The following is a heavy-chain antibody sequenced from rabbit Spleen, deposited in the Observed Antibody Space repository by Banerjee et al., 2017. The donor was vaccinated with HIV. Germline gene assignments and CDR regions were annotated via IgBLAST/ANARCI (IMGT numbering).Heavy chain of an antibody. Sequence: QSLEESGGDLVKPGASLTLTCTASGFSFSSSDYMCWVRQAPGKGLEWITCIEGGSSGFTYFATWAKGRFTCSKTSSTTVTLQMTRLTAADTATYFCARDTSSSFSSYGMDLWGPGTLVTVS. CDR1: GFSFSSSDY. CDR3: ARDTSSSFSSYGMDL. CDR2: IEGGSSGFT. V-gene: IGHV1S40*01. D-gene: IGHD1-1*01. J-gene: IGHJ6*01.